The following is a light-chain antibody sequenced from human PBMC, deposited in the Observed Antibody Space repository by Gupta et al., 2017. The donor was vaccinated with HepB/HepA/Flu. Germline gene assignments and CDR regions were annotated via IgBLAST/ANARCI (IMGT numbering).Light chain of an antibody. Sequence: QSVLTQPRSASGNPGRRVTISCSGSSSNIGSNTVTWYQQFPGTAPKLLIYSNNQRPSGVPDRFSGSKSGTSASLAISGLQSEDEADYYCAAWDDGLNGVVFGGGTKLTVL. J-gene: IGLJ2*01. CDR2: SNN. V-gene: IGLV1-44*01. CDR3: AAWDDGLNGVV. CDR1: SSNIGSNT.